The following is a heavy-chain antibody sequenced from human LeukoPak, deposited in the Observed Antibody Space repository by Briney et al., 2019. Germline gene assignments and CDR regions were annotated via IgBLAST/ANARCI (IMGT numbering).Heavy chain of an antibody. J-gene: IGHJ4*02. CDR2: IRGSGGST. CDR1: GFNFSSYG. V-gene: IGHV3-23*01. CDR3: AKENAHNDY. Sequence: PGGSLRHSCSASGFNFSSYGMSWVRQAPGKGLEWVSAIRGSGGSTYYADSVKGRFTISRDNSKNTLYLQMNSLRAEDTALYYCAKENAHNDYWGQGTLVTVSS.